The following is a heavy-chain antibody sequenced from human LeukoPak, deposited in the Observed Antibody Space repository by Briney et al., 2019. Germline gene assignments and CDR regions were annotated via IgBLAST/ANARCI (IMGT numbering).Heavy chain of an antibody. Sequence: GGSLRLSCAASGFTFSSYAMSWVRQAPGKGLEWVAVIWYDGSTKYYADSVKGRFTISRDNSKNTLYLQMNSLRAEDTAVYFCARSQSSSLIDYWGLGTLVTVSS. CDR2: IWYDGSTK. J-gene: IGHJ4*02. D-gene: IGHD6-13*01. CDR1: GFTFSSYA. CDR3: ARSQSSSLIDY. V-gene: IGHV3-33*08.